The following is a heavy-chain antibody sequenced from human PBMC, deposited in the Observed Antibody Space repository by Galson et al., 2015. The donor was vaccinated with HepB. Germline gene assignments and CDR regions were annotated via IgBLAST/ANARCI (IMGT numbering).Heavy chain of an antibody. CDR2: INPSGGST. D-gene: IGHD3-10*01. Sequence: SVKVSCKASGYTFTSYHMHWVRQAPGQGLEWMGIINPSGGSTSYAQKFQGRVTMTRDTSTSTVYMELSSLRSEDTAVYYCARDRGPRGVDYWGQGTLVTVSS. J-gene: IGHJ4*02. V-gene: IGHV1-46*01. CDR3: ARDRGPRGVDY. CDR1: GYTFTSYH.